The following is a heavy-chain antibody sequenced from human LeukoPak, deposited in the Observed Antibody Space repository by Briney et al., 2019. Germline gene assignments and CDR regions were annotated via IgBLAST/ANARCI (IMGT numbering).Heavy chain of an antibody. CDR2: IDYSGST. D-gene: IGHD6-13*01. CDR3: ARRGITYSRTFFDY. CDR1: GGSITNSSYY. Sequence: SETLSLTCTVSGGSITNSSYYWGWIRQPPGKGLEWIGSIDYSGSTYYNSSLKSRVTISVDTSKNQFSLKVNSVTAADTALYFCARRGITYSRTFFDYWGQGTLVTVSS. V-gene: IGHV4-39*01. J-gene: IGHJ4*02.